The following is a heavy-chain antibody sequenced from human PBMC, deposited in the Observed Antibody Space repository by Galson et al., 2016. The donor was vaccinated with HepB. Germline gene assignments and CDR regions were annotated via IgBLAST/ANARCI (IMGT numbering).Heavy chain of an antibody. J-gene: IGHJ4*02. V-gene: IGHV3-53*05. CDR3: AKSVLEYDILTGHYRRGADY. CDR2: SGSGGPT. D-gene: IGHD3-9*01. CDR1: GLSINSNY. Sequence: SLRLSCAVSGLSINSNYMTWVRQAPGKGLEWVSSSGSGGPTYYADSVKGRFTISRDNSKNTLFLQMHSLRADDTAVYYCAKSVLEYDILTGHYRRGADYWGQGTLVTVSS.